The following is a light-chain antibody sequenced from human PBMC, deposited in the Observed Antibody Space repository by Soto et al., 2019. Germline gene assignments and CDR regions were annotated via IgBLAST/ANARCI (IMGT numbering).Light chain of an antibody. V-gene: IGKV4-1*01. CDR2: WAS. J-gene: IGKJ3*01. CDR3: QEYYDTPYT. Sequence: DIVMTQSPDSLAVSLGERATINCKSSQSLLYSSNNKNYLAWYQQKPGQPPKLLIYWASTRESGVPDRFSGSGSGPHFTLTLSSLQAEDVAVYYCQEYYDTPYTFGPGTKVDIQ. CDR1: QSLLYSSNNKNY.